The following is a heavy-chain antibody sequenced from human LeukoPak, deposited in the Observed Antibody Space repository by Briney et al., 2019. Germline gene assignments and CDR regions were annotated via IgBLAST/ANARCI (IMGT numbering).Heavy chain of an antibody. D-gene: IGHD5/OR15-5a*01. CDR1: GFTFSYYY. V-gene: IGHV3-23*01. Sequence: PGGSLRLSCAASGFTFSYYYMSWIRQAPGKGLEWVSTISGSGDNTYYADSVKGRFTISRDNSKNTLYLQMNSLRAEDTAVYYCARPQLYTKWFDPWGQGTLVTVSS. CDR3: ARPQLYTKWFDP. J-gene: IGHJ5*02. CDR2: ISGSGDNT.